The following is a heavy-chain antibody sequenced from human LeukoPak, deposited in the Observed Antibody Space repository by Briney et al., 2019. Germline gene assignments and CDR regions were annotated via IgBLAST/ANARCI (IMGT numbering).Heavy chain of an antibody. Sequence: SETLSLTCTVSGGSISSGDYYWSWVRQPPGKGLEWIGYIYYSGSTYYHPSLRSPVTISVNTSKNQFSLKVSSVTAADTAVYYCARVHSATTNPFFDYWGQGTLVTVSS. CDR2: IYYSGST. V-gene: IGHV4-30-4*01. CDR3: ARVHSATTNPFFDY. J-gene: IGHJ4*02. CDR1: GGSISSGDYY. D-gene: IGHD4-17*01.